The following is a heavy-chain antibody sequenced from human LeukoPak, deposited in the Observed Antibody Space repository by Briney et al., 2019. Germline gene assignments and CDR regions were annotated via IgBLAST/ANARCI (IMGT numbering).Heavy chain of an antibody. D-gene: IGHD6-25*01. CDR2: IYYSGST. CDR1: GGSISSYY. Sequence: PSETLSLTCTVSGGSISSYYWSWIRQPPGKGLEWIGYIYYSGSTNYNPSLKSRVTISVDTSKNQFSLKLSSVTAADTAVYYCARRLRNGYAFDIWGQGTMVTVSS. V-gene: IGHV4-59*08. J-gene: IGHJ3*02. CDR3: ARRLRNGYAFDI.